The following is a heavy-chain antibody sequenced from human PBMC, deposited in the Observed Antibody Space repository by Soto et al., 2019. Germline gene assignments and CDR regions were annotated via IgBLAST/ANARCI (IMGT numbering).Heavy chain of an antibody. CDR1: GGSISSYY. J-gene: IGHJ4*02. CDR3: ARDSGIAVAGIFDY. D-gene: IGHD6-19*01. CDR2: IYYSGST. V-gene: IGHV4-59*01. Sequence: TSETLSLTCTVSGGSISSYYWSWIRQPPGKGLEWIGYIYYSGSTNYNPSLKSRVTISVDTSKNQFSLKLSSVTAADTAVYYCARDSGIAVAGIFDYWGQGTLVTVSS.